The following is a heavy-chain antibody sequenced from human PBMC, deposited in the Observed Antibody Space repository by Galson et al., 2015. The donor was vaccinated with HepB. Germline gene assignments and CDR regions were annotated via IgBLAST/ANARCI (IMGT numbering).Heavy chain of an antibody. D-gene: IGHD3-16*01. V-gene: IGHV4-59*01. CDR2: IYYSGTT. Sequence: SETLSLTCTVSGGSISDYYWTWIRQPPGKGLEWIGHIYYSGTTNYNPSLRSRVTISDDTSKNQFSLRLSSVTAADTAVYYCARGDLGNFVRYLDYWGQGTLVTVSS. CDR1: GGSISDYY. J-gene: IGHJ4*02. CDR3: ARGDLGNFVRYLDY.